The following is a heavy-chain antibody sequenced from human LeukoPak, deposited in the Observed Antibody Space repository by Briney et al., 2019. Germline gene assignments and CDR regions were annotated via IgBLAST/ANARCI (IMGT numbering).Heavy chain of an antibody. D-gene: IGHD3-10*01. J-gene: IGHJ5*02. Sequence: PSETLSLTCAVYGGSFSGYYWSWIRQPPGKGLEWIWEINHSGSTNYNPYLKSRVTISVDPSQNQFSLKRSAVTAADTAVYYCARGRITMVRGVYRHNWFDPWGQGTLVTVSS. CDR1: GGSFSGYY. V-gene: IGHV4-34*01. CDR2: INHSGST. CDR3: ARGRITMVRGVYRHNWFDP.